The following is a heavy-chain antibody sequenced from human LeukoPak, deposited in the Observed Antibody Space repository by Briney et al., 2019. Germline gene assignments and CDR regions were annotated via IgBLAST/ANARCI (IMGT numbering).Heavy chain of an antibody. CDR3: ARRGTSSSSQWYFDL. V-gene: IGHV4-39*01. CDR2: IYYSGST. J-gene: IGHJ2*01. CDR1: GGSISSSSYY. Sequence: SETLSLTCTVSGGSISSSSYYWGWIRQPPGKGLEWIGIIYYSGSTYYNPSLKSRLTISVDMSKNQFSLRLSSVTAADTAVYYCARRGTSSSSQWYFDLWGRGTLVTVSS. D-gene: IGHD6-6*01.